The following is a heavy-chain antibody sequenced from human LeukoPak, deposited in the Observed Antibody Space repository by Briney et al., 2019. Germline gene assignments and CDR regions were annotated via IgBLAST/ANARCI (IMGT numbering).Heavy chain of an antibody. V-gene: IGHV3-23*01. CDR1: GFAFSNYG. J-gene: IGHJ3*02. Sequence: GGSLRLSCAASGFAFSNYGINWVRQAPGRGLEWVSGITGSGVTTYYADSVKGRFTISRDNSKNTLYLQMNSLRAEDTAVYYCAKGLWGRAFDIWGQGTMVTVSS. D-gene: IGHD2-15*01. CDR3: AKGLWGRAFDI. CDR2: ITGSGVTT.